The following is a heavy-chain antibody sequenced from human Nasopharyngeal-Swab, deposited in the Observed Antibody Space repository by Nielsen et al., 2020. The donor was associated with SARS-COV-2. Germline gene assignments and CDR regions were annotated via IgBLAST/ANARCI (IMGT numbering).Heavy chain of an antibody. Sequence: ASVKVSCKASGYTFTSYYMHWVRQAPGQGLEWMGIINPSGGSTSYAQKFQGRVTMTRDMSTSTVYMELSSLRSEDTAVYYCARGRGLRFLSPHWFDPWSQGTLVTVSS. J-gene: IGHJ5*02. V-gene: IGHV1-46*01. CDR1: GYTFTSYY. CDR2: INPSGGST. D-gene: IGHD3-3*01. CDR3: ARGRGLRFLSPHWFDP.